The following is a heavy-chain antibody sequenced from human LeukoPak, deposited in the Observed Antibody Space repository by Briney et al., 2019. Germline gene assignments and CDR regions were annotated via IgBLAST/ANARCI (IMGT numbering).Heavy chain of an antibody. D-gene: IGHD2-21*01. J-gene: IGHJ6*02. CDR1: GFTFSNAW. CDR2: TSGSGRNT. V-gene: IGHV3-23*01. Sequence: GRSLRLSCAASGFTFSNAWMSWVRQAPGKGLEWVSRTSGSGRNTYYADSVKGRFTISRDNSKNTLYLQMNSLRVEDTAVYYCAKASCGGECYYAMDVWGQGTTVTVSS. CDR3: AKASCGGECYYAMDV.